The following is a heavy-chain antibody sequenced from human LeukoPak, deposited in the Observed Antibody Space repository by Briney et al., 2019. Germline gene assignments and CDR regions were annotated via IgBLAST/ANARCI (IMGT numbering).Heavy chain of an antibody. V-gene: IGHV4-39*01. D-gene: IGHD3-16*01. CDR3: ARLLGGSHYMDV. CDR1: GGSIRSSTYY. Sequence: PSETLSLTCTVSGGSIRSSTYYWGWIRQPPGKGLEWIGSIYYSGNTYYNPSLKSRVTISVDTSKNQFPLKLRSVTAADTAVYYCARLLGGSHYMDVWGKGTTVTVSS. CDR2: IYYSGNT. J-gene: IGHJ6*03.